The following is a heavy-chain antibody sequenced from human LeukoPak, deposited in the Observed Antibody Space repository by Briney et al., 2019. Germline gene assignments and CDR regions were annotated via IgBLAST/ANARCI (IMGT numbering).Heavy chain of an antibody. CDR2: TNHSGST. J-gene: IGHJ3*02. CDR1: GGSFSGYY. V-gene: IGHV4-34*01. CDR3: ARRGIVGATDAFDI. Sequence: SETLSLTCAVYGGSFSGYYWSWIRQPPGKGLEWIGETNHSGSTNYNPSLKSRVTISVDTSKNQFSLKLSSVTAADTAVYYCARRGIVGATDAFDIWGQGTMVTVSS. D-gene: IGHD1-26*01.